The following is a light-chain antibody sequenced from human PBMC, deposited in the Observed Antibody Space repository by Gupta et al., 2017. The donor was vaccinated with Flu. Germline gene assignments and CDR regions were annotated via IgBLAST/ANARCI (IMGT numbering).Light chain of an antibody. CDR2: LGS. Sequence: DIVMTQTPLSLPVTPGEPAAISCRSSQSLLKSDGNDYLDWYLQKPGRSPHLLIYLGSHRAPGVPARFSGSGSGTNFTLKISRVEAEDVGVYYCRQALQIPLTFGPGTNVDIK. CDR3: RQALQIPLT. J-gene: IGKJ3*01. V-gene: IGKV2-28*01. CDR1: QSLLKSDGNDY.